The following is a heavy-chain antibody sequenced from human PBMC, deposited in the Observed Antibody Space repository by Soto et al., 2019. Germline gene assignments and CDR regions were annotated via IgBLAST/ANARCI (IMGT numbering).Heavy chain of an antibody. CDR2: LSWNSGSI. CDR3: AKADSRYCSGGSCYFSPENHYFDY. V-gene: IGHV3-9*01. D-gene: IGHD2-15*01. CDR1: GFTFDDYA. Sequence: EVQLVESGGGLVQPGRSLRLSCAASGFTFDDYAMHWVRQAPGKGLAWVSGLSWNSGSIGYADSVKGRFTISRDNAKNSLYLQMNSRRAEDTALYYCAKADSRYCSGGSCYFSPENHYFDYWGQGTLVTVSS. J-gene: IGHJ4*02.